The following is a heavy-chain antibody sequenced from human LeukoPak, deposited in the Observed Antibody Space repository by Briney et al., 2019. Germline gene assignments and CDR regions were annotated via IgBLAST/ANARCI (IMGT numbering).Heavy chain of an antibody. V-gene: IGHV1-8*03. CDR1: GYTFTSYD. D-gene: IGHD6-6*01. Sequence: AASVKVSCKASGYTFTSYDINWVRQATGQGLEWMGWMNPNSGNTGYAQKFQGRVTITRNTSISTAYMELSSLRSEDTAVYYCARGSVLGSSPGSDFDYWGQGTLVTVSS. CDR2: MNPNSGNT. J-gene: IGHJ4*02. CDR3: ARGSVLGSSPGSDFDY.